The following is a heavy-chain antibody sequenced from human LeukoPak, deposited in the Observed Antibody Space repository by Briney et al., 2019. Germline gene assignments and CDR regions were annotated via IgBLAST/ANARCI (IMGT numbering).Heavy chain of an antibody. CDR3: AKDWHILTGRNCFDP. CDR2: VSSYNGDT. J-gene: IGHJ5*02. Sequence: GASVKVSCKASGYTFNNYGISWVRQAPGQGLEGMGWVSSYNGDTNYAKKFQGRVTMSTDTSTSTAYMELRSLRFDDTAIYYCAKDWHILTGRNCFDPWGQGTLVTVSS. CDR1: GYTFNNYG. V-gene: IGHV1-18*01. D-gene: IGHD3-9*01.